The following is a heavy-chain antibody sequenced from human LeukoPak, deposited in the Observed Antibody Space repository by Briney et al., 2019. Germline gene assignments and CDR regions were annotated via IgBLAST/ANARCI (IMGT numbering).Heavy chain of an antibody. CDR3: ARAPYYYDSSGYYFEQMDY. Sequence: GASVKASCKASGGTFSSYAISWVRQAPGQGLEWMGGIIPIFGTANYAQKFQGRVTITADESTSTAYMELSSLRSEDTAVYYCARAPYYYDSSGYYFEQMDYWGQGTLVTVSS. CDR1: GGTFSSYA. CDR2: IIPIFGTA. D-gene: IGHD3-22*01. J-gene: IGHJ4*02. V-gene: IGHV1-69*13.